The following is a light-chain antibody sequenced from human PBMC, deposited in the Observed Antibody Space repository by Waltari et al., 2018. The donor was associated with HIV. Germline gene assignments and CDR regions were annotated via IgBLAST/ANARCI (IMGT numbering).Light chain of an antibody. CDR3: QQYQSYSLT. J-gene: IGKJ5*01. CDR2: KTS. CDR1: QSITSW. V-gene: IGKV1-5*03. Sequence: DIQMTQPPSTLSASVGDRATITCRSSQSITSWLAWYQQQPGRAPKLLFYKTSTLPIGVPSRFSGSGSGTEFSLTISSLQPDDFATYYCQQYQSYSLTFGQGTRLEIK.